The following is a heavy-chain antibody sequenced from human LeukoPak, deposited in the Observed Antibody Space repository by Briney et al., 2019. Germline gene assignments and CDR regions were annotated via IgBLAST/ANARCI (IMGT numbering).Heavy chain of an antibody. CDR1: GGSISSSNW. Sequence: ASGTLSLTCAVSGGSISSSNWWSWVRQPPGKGLEWIGEINHSGSTNYNPSLKSRVTISVDTSKNQFSLKLSSVTAADTAVYYCARGVTLVMVFDYWGQGTLVTVSS. V-gene: IGHV4-4*02. D-gene: IGHD4-23*01. CDR3: ARGVTLVMVFDY. CDR2: INHSGST. J-gene: IGHJ4*02.